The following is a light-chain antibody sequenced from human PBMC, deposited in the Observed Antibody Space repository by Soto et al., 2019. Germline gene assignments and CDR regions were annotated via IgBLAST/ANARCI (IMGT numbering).Light chain of an antibody. CDR2: DAS. CDR1: QSVSNY. CDR3: QVRTNWPIA. Sequence: LTDSQGTRASSPGGGAPLSCSASQSVSNYVAWHQQQPGHAPRLLNYDASNRATGIPARFSGTASGTDSPPTINLLEPEDVAVYYCQVRTNWPIAFGRGTRLEIK. V-gene: IGKV3-11*01. J-gene: IGKJ5*01.